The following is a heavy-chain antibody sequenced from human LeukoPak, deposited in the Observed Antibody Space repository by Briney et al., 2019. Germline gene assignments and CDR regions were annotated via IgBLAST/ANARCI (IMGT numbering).Heavy chain of an antibody. CDR1: GFTFSSYA. V-gene: IGHV3-23*01. CDR2: ISGSGGST. D-gene: IGHD3-10*01. Sequence: GGSLRLSCAASGFTFSSYAMSWVRQAPGKGLEWVSAISGSGGSTYYADSVKGRFTISRDNSKNTLYLQMNSLRAEDTAVYYCAKVRSGSDYYYYYYYMDVSGKGTTVTVSS. J-gene: IGHJ6*03. CDR3: AKVRSGSDYYYYYYYMDV.